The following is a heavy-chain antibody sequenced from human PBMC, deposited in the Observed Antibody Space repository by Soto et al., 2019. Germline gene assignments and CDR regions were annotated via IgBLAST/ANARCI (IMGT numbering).Heavy chain of an antibody. V-gene: IGHV3-23*01. CDR1: GFTFSSYA. D-gene: IGHD1-26*01. CDR2: ISGSGGST. Sequence: LRLSCSASGFTFSSYAMSWVRQAPGKGLEWVSAISGSGGSTYYADSVKGRFTISRDNSKNTLYLQMNSLRAEDTAVYYCAKAAGEWELNWFDPWGQGTLVTVSS. CDR3: AKAAGEWELNWFDP. J-gene: IGHJ5*02.